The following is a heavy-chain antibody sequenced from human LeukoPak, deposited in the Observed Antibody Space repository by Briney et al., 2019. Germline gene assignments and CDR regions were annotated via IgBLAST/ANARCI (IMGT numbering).Heavy chain of an antibody. Sequence: GGSLRLSCAASGFTFSSYWMSWVRQAPGKGLEWVANIKQDGSEKYYVDSVKGRFTISRDNAKNSLYLQMNSLRAEDTAVYYCAREVIAVAGTRRYYYGMDVWGQGTTVTVSS. D-gene: IGHD6-19*01. CDR3: AREVIAVAGTRRYYYGMDV. J-gene: IGHJ6*02. CDR2: IKQDGSEK. CDR1: GFTFSSYW. V-gene: IGHV3-7*01.